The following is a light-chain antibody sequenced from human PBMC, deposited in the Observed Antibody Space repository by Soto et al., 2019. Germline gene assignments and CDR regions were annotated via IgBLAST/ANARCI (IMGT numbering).Light chain of an antibody. CDR2: DVS. V-gene: IGKV1-5*01. CDR3: QQYSSFSWT. J-gene: IGKJ1*01. Sequence: DIQMTQSPSTLSASVGDRVTITCRASQSIGTWVAWYQQKPGEAPKFLIYDVSTLDSGVPPRFSGSGSGTEFTLTISGLQPDDFATYYCQQYSSFSWTFGQGTKVDIK. CDR1: QSIGTW.